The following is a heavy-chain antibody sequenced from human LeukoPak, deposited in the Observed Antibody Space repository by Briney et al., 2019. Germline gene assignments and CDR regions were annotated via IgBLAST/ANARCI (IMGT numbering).Heavy chain of an antibody. D-gene: IGHD6-13*01. CDR1: GGTFSSNV. CDR2: NIPIIGTP. CDR3: ARAGGSSWYVSLYY. V-gene: IGHV1-69*04. Sequence: GASVKVSCKASGGTFSSNVISWVRQAPGQGLEWMGRNIPIIGTPDYAQKFQGRVTITADKSTHTAYMELTSLKSDDTAVYYCARAGGSSWYVSLYYWGQGTPVTVSS. J-gene: IGHJ4*02.